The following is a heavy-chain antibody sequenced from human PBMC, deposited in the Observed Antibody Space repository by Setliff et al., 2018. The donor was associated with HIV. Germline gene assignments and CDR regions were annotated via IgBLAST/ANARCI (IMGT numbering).Heavy chain of an antibody. CDR1: GGSFSVYY. Sequence: SETLSLTCAVSGGSFSVYYWRWIRQPPGKGLEWIGEINHSGRTNYNPSLKSRITISVDTSKDQFSLKLSSVTAADTAVYYCARGARLLTGYADRWDYYYMRIWGKGTTVTVAS. CDR2: INHSGRT. D-gene: IGHD2-8*01. CDR3: ARGARLLTGYADRWDYYYMRI. V-gene: IGHV4-34*01. J-gene: IGHJ6*03.